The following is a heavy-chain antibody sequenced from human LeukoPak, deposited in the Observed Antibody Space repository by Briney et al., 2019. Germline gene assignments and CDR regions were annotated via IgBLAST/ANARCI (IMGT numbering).Heavy chain of an antibody. D-gene: IGHD2-2*01. CDR2: IYTSGST. CDR1: GGSISSYY. Sequence: SETLSLTCTVSGGSISSYYWSWIRQPAGKGLEWIGRIYTSGSTNYNPSLKSRVTMSVDTSKNQFSLKLSSVTAADTAVYYCARDLPGDIVVVPAAATGWFDPWGQGTLVTVSS. J-gene: IGHJ5*02. CDR3: ARDLPGDIVVVPAAATGWFDP. V-gene: IGHV4-4*07.